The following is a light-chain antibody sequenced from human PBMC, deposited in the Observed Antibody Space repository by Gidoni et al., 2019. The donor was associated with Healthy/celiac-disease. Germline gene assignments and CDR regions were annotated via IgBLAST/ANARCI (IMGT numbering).Light chain of an antibody. J-gene: IGKJ3*01. CDR1: QSVSSSY. Sequence: SPGTLSLSPGERATLSCRASQSVSSSYLAWYQQKPGQAPRLLIYGASSRATGIPDRFSGSGSGTDFTLTISRLEPEDFAVYYCQQYGSLPFTFGPGTKVDIK. CDR2: GAS. CDR3: QQYGSLPFT. V-gene: IGKV3-20*01.